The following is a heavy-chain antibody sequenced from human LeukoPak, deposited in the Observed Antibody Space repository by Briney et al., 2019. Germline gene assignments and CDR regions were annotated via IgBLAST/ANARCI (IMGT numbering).Heavy chain of an antibody. D-gene: IGHD6-19*01. CDR2: INDSGENT. J-gene: IGHJ4*02. CDR3: ATVRGAVTGFHDY. V-gene: IGHV3-23*01. Sequence: GGSLRLSCAASGFTFSNYATSWVRQAPGRGLEWVSGINDSGENTRYADSVKGRFTISRDNSKSTLYLQMDSLRVEDTAVYYCATVRGAVTGFHDYWGQGTLVTVSS. CDR1: GFTFSNYA.